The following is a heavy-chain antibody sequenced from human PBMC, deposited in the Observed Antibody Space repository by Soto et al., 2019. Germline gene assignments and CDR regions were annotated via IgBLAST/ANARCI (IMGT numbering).Heavy chain of an antibody. Sequence: QVQLVQSGAEVKKPGSSVKASCKASGGTFSSYAFNWVRQAPGQGLEWMGRIIPILGIGDYAQRFQGRVTITADKSTSTVYIELSSLRSQDTTVYYCARNPRAVAAMHMDVWGKGTMVTVSS. CDR1: GGTFSSYA. D-gene: IGHD6-19*01. V-gene: IGHV1-69*04. CDR2: IIPILGIG. J-gene: IGHJ6*03. CDR3: ARNPRAVAAMHMDV.